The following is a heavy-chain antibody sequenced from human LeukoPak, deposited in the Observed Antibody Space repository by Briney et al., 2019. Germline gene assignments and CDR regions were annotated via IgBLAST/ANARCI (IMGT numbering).Heavy chain of an antibody. D-gene: IGHD6-19*01. CDR1: GFSFSSYA. CDR2: ISGSGGST. Sequence: GGSLRLSCAASGFSFSSYAMSWVRQAPGKGLEWVSAISGSGGSTYYADSVKGRFTISRDNSKNTLYLQMNSLRAEDTAVYYCAKIAPYSSGWYHDAFDIWGQGTMVTVSS. CDR3: AKIAPYSSGWYHDAFDI. V-gene: IGHV3-23*01. J-gene: IGHJ3*02.